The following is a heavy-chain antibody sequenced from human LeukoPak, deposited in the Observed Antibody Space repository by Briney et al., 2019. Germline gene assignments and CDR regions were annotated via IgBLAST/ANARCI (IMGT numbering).Heavy chain of an antibody. V-gene: IGHV4-4*07. Sequence: SETLSLTCAVYGGSFSGYYWSWIRQPAGKGLEWIGRIYTSGSTNYNPSLKSRVTMSVDTSKNQFSLKLSSVTAADTAVYYCAREPYGTLNWFDPWGQGTLVTVSS. J-gene: IGHJ5*02. CDR3: AREPYGTLNWFDP. CDR1: GGSFSGYY. D-gene: IGHD4-17*01. CDR2: IYTSGST.